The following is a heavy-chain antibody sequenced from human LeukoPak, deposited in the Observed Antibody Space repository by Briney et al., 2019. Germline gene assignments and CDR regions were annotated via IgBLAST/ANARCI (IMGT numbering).Heavy chain of an antibody. J-gene: IGHJ3*02. D-gene: IGHD1-7*01. CDR2: ISSGSAL. V-gene: IGHV3-21*01. Sequence: GGSLILSCAASGFTLSSHTMNWVRQVPGKGLTWVSTISSGSALHYADSVKGRFTISRDNAKNSLYLQMNSLRAEDTAVYYCARAYSGITGTTDAFDIWGQGTMVTVSS. CDR3: ARAYSGITGTTDAFDI. CDR1: GFTLSSHT.